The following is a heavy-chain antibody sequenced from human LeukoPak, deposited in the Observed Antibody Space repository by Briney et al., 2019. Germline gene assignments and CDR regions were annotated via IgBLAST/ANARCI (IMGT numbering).Heavy chain of an antibody. CDR3: ARVRVRDTAMARIWGYFDY. J-gene: IGHJ4*02. CDR2: MNPNSGNT. D-gene: IGHD5-18*01. Sequence: ASVKVSCKASGYTFTSYDINWVRQATGQGLERMGWMNPNSGNTGYAQKFQGRVTMTRNTSISTAYMELSSLRPEDTAVYYCARVRVRDTAMARIWGYFDYWGQGTLVTVSS. CDR1: GYTFTSYD. V-gene: IGHV1-8*01.